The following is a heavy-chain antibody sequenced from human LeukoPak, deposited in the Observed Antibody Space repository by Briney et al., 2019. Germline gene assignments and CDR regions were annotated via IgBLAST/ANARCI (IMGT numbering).Heavy chain of an antibody. V-gene: IGHV4-34*01. J-gene: IGHJ5*02. CDR1: GGSFSGYY. CDR3: ARDKAGTYYDFWSGYPKANWFDP. D-gene: IGHD3-3*01. CDR2: INHSGST. Sequence: PSETLSLTCAVYGGSFSGYYWSWIRQPPGEGLEWIGEINHSGSTNYNPSLKSRVTISVDTSKNQFSLKLSSVTAADTAVYYCARDKAGTYYDFWSGYPKANWFDPWGQGTLVTVSS.